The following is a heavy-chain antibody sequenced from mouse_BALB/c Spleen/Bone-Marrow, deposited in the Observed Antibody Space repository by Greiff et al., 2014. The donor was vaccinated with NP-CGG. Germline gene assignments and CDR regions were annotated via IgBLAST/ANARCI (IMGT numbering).Heavy chain of an antibody. V-gene: IGHV1-69*01. CDR1: GYTFTDNW. Sequence: QVHVKQSGAELGMPGASVKMSCMASGYTFTDNWIYWVKQRPGQGLEWIGAIDTSDSYTNYNQKFMGKASLTVDASSSTAYVQVSSLTSDDSAVYYCARGGHDFSLDYWGQGTSVTVSS. CDR3: ARGGHDFSLDY. D-gene: IGHD2-4*01. J-gene: IGHJ4*01. CDR2: IDTSDSYT.